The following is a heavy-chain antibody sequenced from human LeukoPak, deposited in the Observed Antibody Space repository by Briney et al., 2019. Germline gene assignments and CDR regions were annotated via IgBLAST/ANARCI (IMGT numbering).Heavy chain of an antibody. D-gene: IGHD2-2*01. CDR3: AKDQDIVVVPAAQD. J-gene: IGHJ4*02. Sequence: GGSLRLSCAASGFTFSSYAMSWVRQAPGKGLEWVSAISGSGGSTYYADSVKGRFTISRDNSKNTLYLQMNSLRAEDTAVYYCAKDQDIVVVPAAQDWGQGTLATVSS. CDR1: GFTFSSYA. V-gene: IGHV3-23*01. CDR2: ISGSGGST.